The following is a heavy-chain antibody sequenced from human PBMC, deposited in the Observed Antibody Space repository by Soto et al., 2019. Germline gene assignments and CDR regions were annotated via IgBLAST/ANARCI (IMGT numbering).Heavy chain of an antibody. V-gene: IGHV3-73*01. J-gene: IGHJ4*02. Sequence: GGSLRLSCAASGFTFSESAMHWVRQASGKGLEWVGRIRNKDNNYATAYTASVKGRFTISRDDSKNTVYLQMNSLKIDDTAVYSCTSRRDWAAGDLFDYWXLRXLVXVSS. CDR3: TSRRDWAAGDLFDY. CDR1: GFTFSESA. D-gene: IGHD6-13*01. CDR2: IRNKDNNYAT.